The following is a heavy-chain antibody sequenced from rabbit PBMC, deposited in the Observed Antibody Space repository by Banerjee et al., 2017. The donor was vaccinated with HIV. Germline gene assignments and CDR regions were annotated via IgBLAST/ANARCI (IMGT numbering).Heavy chain of an antibody. CDR3: ARDTGTSFSSYGMDL. CDR2: INAVTGKA. Sequence: QEQLVESGGGLVRPEGSLKLSCKASGFSFSNKAVMCWVRQAPGKGLEWIACINAVTGKAVYASWAKGRFTISKTSSTTVTLQMTSLTVADTATYFCARDTGTSFSSYGMDLWGPGTLVTVS. V-gene: IGHV1S45*01. J-gene: IGHJ6*01. D-gene: IGHD7-1*01. CDR1: GFSFSNKAV.